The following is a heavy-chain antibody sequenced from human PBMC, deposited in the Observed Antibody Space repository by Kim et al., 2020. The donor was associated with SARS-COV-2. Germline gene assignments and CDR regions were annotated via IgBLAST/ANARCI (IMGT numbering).Heavy chain of an antibody. J-gene: IGHJ4*02. CDR2: ISSSSSYT. CDR3: AREDDYGDKGCDY. D-gene: IGHD4-17*01. Sequence: GGSLRLSCAASGFTFSDYYMSWIRQAPGKGLEWVSYISSSSSYTNYADSVKGRFTISRHNAKNSLYLQMNSLRAEDTAVYYCAREDDYGDKGCDYWGQGTLVTVSS. CDR1: GFTFSDYY. V-gene: IGHV3-11*05.